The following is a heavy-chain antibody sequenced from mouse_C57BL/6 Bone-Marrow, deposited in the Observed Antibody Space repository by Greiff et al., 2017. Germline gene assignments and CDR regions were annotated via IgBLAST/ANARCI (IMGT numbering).Heavy chain of an antibody. CDR3: TIITTVVDTD. CDR2: IDPENGDT. CDR1: GFNIKDDY. V-gene: IGHV14-4*01. D-gene: IGHD1-1*01. J-gene: IGHJ2*01. Sequence: VQLQQSGAELVRPGASVKLSCTASGFNIKDDYMHWVKQRPEQGLEWIGWIDPENGDTEYASKFQGKATITADTSSNTAYLQLSSLTSEDTAVYYCTIITTVVDTDWGQGTTLTVSS.